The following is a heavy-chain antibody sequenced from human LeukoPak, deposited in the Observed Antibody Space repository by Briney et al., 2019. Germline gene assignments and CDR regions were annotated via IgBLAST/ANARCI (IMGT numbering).Heavy chain of an antibody. J-gene: IGHJ6*02. CDR1: GGTFSSYA. D-gene: IGHD3-10*01. CDR2: IIPILGIA. V-gene: IGHV1-69*04. CDR3: ARDLVVRGVVTYYYGMDV. Sequence: VASVKVSCKASGGTFSSYAISWVRQAPGQGLEWMGRIIPILGIANYAQKFQGRVTITADKSTSTAYMELSSLRSEDTAVYYCARDLVVRGVVTYYYGMDVWGQGTTVTVSS.